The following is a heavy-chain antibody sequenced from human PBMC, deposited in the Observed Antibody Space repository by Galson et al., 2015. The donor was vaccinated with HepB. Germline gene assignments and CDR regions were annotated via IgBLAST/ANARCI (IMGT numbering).Heavy chain of an antibody. J-gene: IGHJ4*02. Sequence: SLRLSCAASGFTFSGYGMSWVRQAPGKGLEWVSVIRASGTVTYYADSVKGRFTISRDNSMNTLYLQMNSLRVEDTAVFYCAKCGPYDTSDTQHHFDYWGQGTLVTVSS. CDR3: AKCGPYDTSDTQHHFDY. V-gene: IGHV3-23*01. CDR1: GFTFSGYG. D-gene: IGHD3-22*01. CDR2: IRASGTVT.